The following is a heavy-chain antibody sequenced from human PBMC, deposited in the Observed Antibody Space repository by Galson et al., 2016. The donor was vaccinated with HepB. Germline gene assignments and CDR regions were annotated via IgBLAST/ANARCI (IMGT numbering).Heavy chain of an antibody. V-gene: IGHV5-10-1*01. Sequence: QSGAEVKKPGESLRISCTGSGDSFINHWISWVRQMPGKGLEWMGRIDPSDSYPTYSPSFQGHVTISADKSISTAYLQWSSLKASDTAMYYCARRSYYESRGYQWGPGTLVTVAS. CDR3: ARRSYYESRGYQ. CDR2: IDPSDSYP. J-gene: IGHJ4*02. D-gene: IGHD3-22*01. CDR1: GDSFINHW.